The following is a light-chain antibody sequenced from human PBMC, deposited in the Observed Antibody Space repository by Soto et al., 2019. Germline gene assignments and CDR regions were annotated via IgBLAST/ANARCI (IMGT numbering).Light chain of an antibody. CDR3: QQSYSTPFT. Sequence: DIQMTQSPSSLSASVGDRVTITCRASQSISSYLNWYQQKPGKAPKLLIYAASSLQSGVPSRFSGSGSGTDFNLTISSLQPEDFATYYCQQSYSTPFTFGPGTNVDIK. V-gene: IGKV1-39*01. CDR1: QSISSY. J-gene: IGKJ3*01. CDR2: AAS.